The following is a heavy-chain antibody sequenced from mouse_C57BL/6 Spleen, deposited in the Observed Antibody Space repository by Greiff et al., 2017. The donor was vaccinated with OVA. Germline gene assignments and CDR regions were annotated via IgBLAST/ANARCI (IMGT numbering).Heavy chain of an antibody. CDR3: ARLSYYGSSYVFDY. CDR2: ISGGGGNT. D-gene: IGHD1-1*01. V-gene: IGHV5-9*01. CDR1: GFTFSSYT. J-gene: IGHJ2*01. Sequence: EVHLVESGGGLVKPGGSLKLSCAASGFTFSSYTMSWVRQTPEKRLEWVATISGGGGNTYYPDSVKGRFTISRDNAKNTLYLQMSSLRSEDTALYYCARLSYYGSSYVFDYWGQGTTLTVSS.